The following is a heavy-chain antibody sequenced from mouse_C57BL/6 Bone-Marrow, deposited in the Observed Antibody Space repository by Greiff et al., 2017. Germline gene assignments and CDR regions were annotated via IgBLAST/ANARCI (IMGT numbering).Heavy chain of an antibody. J-gene: IGHJ1*03. CDR3: SRGGLYDGYYWYFDV. D-gene: IGHD2-3*01. Sequence: QVQLQQPGAELAKPGASVKMSCKASGYTFTSYWITWVKQRPGQGLEWIGDIYPGSGSTNYNEKFKSKATLTVDTSSSTAYMQLSSLTSEDSAVYDCSRGGLYDGYYWYFDVWGTGTTVTGSS. V-gene: IGHV1-55*01. CDR2: IYPGSGST. CDR1: GYTFTSYW.